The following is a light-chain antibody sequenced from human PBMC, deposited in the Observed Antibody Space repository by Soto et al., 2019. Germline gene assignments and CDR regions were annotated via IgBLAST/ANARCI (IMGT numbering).Light chain of an antibody. CDR2: GAS. Sequence: EIVLTQSPGTLSLSPGERATLSCRASQSVSSSSLAWYQQKPGQAPRLLIYGASSRATGIPDRFSGSGSGTDFTLTISRLEPEDFAVYYCRQYGSSAWTFGQGTKVDI. V-gene: IGKV3-20*01. J-gene: IGKJ1*01. CDR1: QSVSSSS. CDR3: RQYGSSAWT.